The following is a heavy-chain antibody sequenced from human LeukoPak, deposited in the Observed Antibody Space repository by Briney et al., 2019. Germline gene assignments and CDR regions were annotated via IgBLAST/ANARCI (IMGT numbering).Heavy chain of an antibody. CDR2: IWYDGSNK. V-gene: IGHV3-30*02. CDR1: GFTFSSYG. J-gene: IGHJ4*02. Sequence: PGGSLRLSCAASGFTFSSYGMQWVREAPGKGLEWVAFIWYDGSNKYYADSVKGRFTITRDNSKNTLYLQMNSLRADDTAVYYCAKDPSFRPGYFDYWGQGTLVTVSS. CDR3: AKDPSFRPGYFDY.